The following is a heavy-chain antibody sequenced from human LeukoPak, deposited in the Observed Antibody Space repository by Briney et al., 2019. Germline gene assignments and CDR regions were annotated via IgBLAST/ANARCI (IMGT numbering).Heavy chain of an antibody. V-gene: IGHV6-1*01. D-gene: IGHD6-13*01. CDR1: GDSVSSNSAT. J-gene: IGHJ4*02. CDR3: ARGSSSNSWYFDY. CDR2: TYYRSKWYN. Sequence: SQTLSLTCAISGDSVSSNSATWTWIRQSPSRGLEWLGRTYYRSKWYNDYAISVKSRITINPDTSRNQFSLQLNSVTPEDTAVYYCARGSSSNSWYFDYWGQGTLVTVSS.